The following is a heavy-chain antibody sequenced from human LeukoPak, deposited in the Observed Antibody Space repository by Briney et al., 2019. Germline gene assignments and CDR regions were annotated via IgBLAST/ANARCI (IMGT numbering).Heavy chain of an antibody. Sequence: GGSLRLSCTASGFTFGDYAMSWVRQAPGKGLEWVGFIRSKAYGGTTEYAASVKGRFTISRDDSKSIAYLQMNSLKTEDTAVYYCTREITFGVFDVWGQGTVVTVSS. CDR3: TREITFGVFDV. J-gene: IGHJ3*01. V-gene: IGHV3-49*04. CDR2: IRSKAYGGTT. D-gene: IGHD1-14*01. CDR1: GFTFGDYA.